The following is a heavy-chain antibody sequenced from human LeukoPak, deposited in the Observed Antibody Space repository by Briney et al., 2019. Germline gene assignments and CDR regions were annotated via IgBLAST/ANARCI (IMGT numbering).Heavy chain of an antibody. CDR3: AKRGYDSGGYYGYFDY. CDR2: ISGSGSST. V-gene: IGHV3-23*01. D-gene: IGHD3-22*01. Sequence: GGSLRLSCAASGFTFGTYAMAWVRQAPGKGLEWVSVISGSGSSTYYAESVKGRFTISRDNSKNTLYLQMNSLRAEDTAAYYCAKRGYDSGGYYGYFDYWGQGILVTVSS. J-gene: IGHJ4*02. CDR1: GFTFGTYA.